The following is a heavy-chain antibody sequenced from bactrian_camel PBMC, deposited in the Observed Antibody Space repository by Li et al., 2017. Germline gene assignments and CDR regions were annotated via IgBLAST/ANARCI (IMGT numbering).Heavy chain of an antibody. Sequence: HVQLVESGGGSVQAGESLRLSCTASGFTLDDDDMGWYRQTPGDECDLVATISSNGTTYYADSAKGRFTISQDRAKDTVYLQMNSLKPEDTATYYCAATLCDSKYLPTREASFSDWGQGTQVTVS. CDR1: GFTLDDDD. D-gene: IGHD1*01. J-gene: IGHJ4*01. CDR2: ISSNGTT. V-gene: IGHV3S55*01. CDR3: AATLCDSKYLPTREASFSD.